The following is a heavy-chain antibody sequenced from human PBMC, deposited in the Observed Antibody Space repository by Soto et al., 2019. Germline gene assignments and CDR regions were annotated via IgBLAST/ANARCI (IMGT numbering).Heavy chain of an antibody. CDR3: ARDPRTTIFGVVIHHYGMDV. D-gene: IGHD3-3*01. J-gene: IGHJ6*02. Sequence: GGSLRLSCAASGFTFSSYEMNWVRQAPGKGLEWVSYISSSGSTIYYADSVKGRFTISRDNAKNSLYLQMNSLRAEDTAVYYCARDPRTTIFGVVIHHYGMDVWGQGTTVTVSS. V-gene: IGHV3-48*03. CDR2: ISSSGSTI. CDR1: GFTFSSYE.